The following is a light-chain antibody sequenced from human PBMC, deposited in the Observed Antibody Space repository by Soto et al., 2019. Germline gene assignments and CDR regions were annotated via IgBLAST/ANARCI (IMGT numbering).Light chain of an antibody. Sequence: EIVLTQSPATLSLSPGERATLSCRASQSVSSYLAWYQQKPGQAPRLLIYDASNRATGIPARFSGSGSGTDFTLTISSLEPEDFAVYYCQEYQSYSRRFGQGTKVEIK. CDR2: DAS. CDR1: QSVSSY. V-gene: IGKV3-11*01. CDR3: QEYQSYSRR. J-gene: IGKJ1*01.